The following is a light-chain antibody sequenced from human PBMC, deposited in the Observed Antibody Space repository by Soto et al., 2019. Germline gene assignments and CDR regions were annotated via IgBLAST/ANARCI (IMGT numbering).Light chain of an antibody. V-gene: IGKV1-12*01. CDR1: QGVGSW. CDR3: QQANSFPLT. CDR2: AAS. Sequence: DIQMTQSPSSVSAPVGDRVTITCRASQGVGSWLAWYQQKPGKAPKLLIFAASSLQSGVPSRFSGSGSGTDFTLAISILQPEDVASYYCQQANSFPLTFGQGTKVEIK. J-gene: IGKJ1*01.